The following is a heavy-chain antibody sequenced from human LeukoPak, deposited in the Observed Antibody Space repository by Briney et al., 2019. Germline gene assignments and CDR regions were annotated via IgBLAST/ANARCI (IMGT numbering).Heavy chain of an antibody. CDR3: AKDSSSSNKYFGMDV. CDR1: GFTFSSYW. J-gene: IGHJ6*02. CDR2: INSDGSST. V-gene: IGHV3-74*01. D-gene: IGHD1/OR15-1a*01. Sequence: GGSLRLSCAASGFTFSSYWMHWVRQAPGKGLVWVSRINSDGSSTSYADSVKGRFTISRDNAKNTLYLQMNSLRVDDTAVYYCAKDSSSSNKYFGMDVWGQGTTVTVSS.